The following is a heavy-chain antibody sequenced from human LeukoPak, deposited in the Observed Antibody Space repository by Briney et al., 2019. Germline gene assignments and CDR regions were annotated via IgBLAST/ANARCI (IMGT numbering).Heavy chain of an antibody. CDR2: IYHSGST. Sequence: SETLSLSCAVSGYSISSGYYWGWIRQAPGKGLEWIGSIYHSGSTYYNPSLKSRVTISVDTSKNQFSLKLSSVTAADTAVYYCARDPDVTGTTVPNWFDPWGQGTLVTVSS. D-gene: IGHD1-20*01. CDR1: GYSISSGYY. J-gene: IGHJ5*02. CDR3: ARDPDVTGTTVPNWFDP. V-gene: IGHV4-38-2*02.